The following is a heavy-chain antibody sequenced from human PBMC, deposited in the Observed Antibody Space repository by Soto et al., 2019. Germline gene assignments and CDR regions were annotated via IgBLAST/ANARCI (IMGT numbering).Heavy chain of an antibody. D-gene: IGHD4-17*01. Sequence: QVQLVESGGGVVQPGRSLTLSCAASGFTFSIYAMHWVRQAPGKGLEWVAVISYDGNKKYYEDSVKGRFTISRDDSKNTLYLQMNSLRTEDTAVYYCAKTTTTSWYYVDYWGQGTLVTVSS. CDR2: ISYDGNKK. J-gene: IGHJ4*02. CDR3: AKTTTTSWYYVDY. CDR1: GFTFSIYA. V-gene: IGHV3-30*18.